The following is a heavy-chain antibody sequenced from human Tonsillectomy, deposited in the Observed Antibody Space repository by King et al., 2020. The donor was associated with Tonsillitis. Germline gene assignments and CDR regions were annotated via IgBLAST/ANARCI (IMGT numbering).Heavy chain of an antibody. CDR3: AKDFYDCSGYYYYYYYMDV. CDR2: ISGSGGSK. D-gene: IGHD3-22*01. J-gene: IGHJ6*03. V-gene: IGHV3-23*04. CDR1: GFTFGSYA. Sequence: DVQLVESGGGLVQPGGSLRLSCAASGFTFGSYAMSWVRQAPGKGLEWVSAISGSGGSKYYADSVKGRFTISRDSSKNTLCLQMNSLRAEDTAVYYCAKDFYDCSGYYYYYYYMDVWGKGTTVTVSS.